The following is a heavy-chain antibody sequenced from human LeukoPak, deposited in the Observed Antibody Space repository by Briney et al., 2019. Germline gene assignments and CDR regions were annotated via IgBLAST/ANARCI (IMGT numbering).Heavy chain of an antibody. J-gene: IGHJ6*03. CDR1: GVSFSGYY. Sequence: SETLSLTCAVYGVSFSGYYWSWIRQPPGKGLEWIGEINHSGSTYYNPSLKSRVTISVDTSKNQFSLKLSSVTAADTAVYYCASGGYCSSTSCYTGSYYYYMDVWGKGTTVTVSS. V-gene: IGHV4-34*01. D-gene: IGHD2-2*02. CDR3: ASGGYCSSTSCYTGSYYYYMDV. CDR2: INHSGST.